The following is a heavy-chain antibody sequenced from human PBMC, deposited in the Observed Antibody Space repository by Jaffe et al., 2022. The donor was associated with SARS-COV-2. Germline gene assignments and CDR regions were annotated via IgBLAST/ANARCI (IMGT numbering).Heavy chain of an antibody. CDR3: AKDFNYDTSGYFDY. CDR2: ISWNSGSI. CDR1: GFTLDDYA. Sequence: EVQLVESGGGWVQPGRSLRLSCAASGFTLDDYAMHWVRQAPGKGLEWVSGISWNSGSIGYADSVKGRFTISRDNAKNSLYLQMDSLRAEDTALYYCAKDFNYDTSGYFDYWGQGTLVTVSS. J-gene: IGHJ4*02. D-gene: IGHD3-22*01. V-gene: IGHV3-9*01.